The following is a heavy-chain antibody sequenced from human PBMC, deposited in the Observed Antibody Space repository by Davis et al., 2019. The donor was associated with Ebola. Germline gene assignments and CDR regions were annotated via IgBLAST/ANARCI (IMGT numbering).Heavy chain of an antibody. Sequence: AASVKVSCKASGYTFTSYYMHWVRQAPGQGLEWMGIINPSGGNTNYAQKFQDRVTITRDRSMSTAYMELSSLRSEDTAMYYCASSMGIAAAPYYYYGMDVWGQGTTVTVSS. V-gene: IGHV1-46*01. CDR3: ASSMGIAAAPYYYYGMDV. D-gene: IGHD6-13*01. CDR2: INPSGGNT. CDR1: GYTFTSYY. J-gene: IGHJ6*02.